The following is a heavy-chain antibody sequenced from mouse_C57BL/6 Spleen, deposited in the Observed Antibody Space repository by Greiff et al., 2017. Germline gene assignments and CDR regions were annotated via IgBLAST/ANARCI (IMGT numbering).Heavy chain of an antibody. V-gene: IGHV5-6*01. CDR2: ISSGGSYT. CDR3: ARHDSCGSSYLFDY. Sequence: EVQVVESGGDLVKPGGSLKLSCAASGYTFSSYGMSWVRQTPDKRLEWVATISSGGSYTYYPDSVKGRFTFSRDNANNTPYLQMINLKSEDTAMYYCARHDSCGSSYLFDYWGQGTTLTVSS. D-gene: IGHD1-1*01. CDR1: GYTFSSYG. J-gene: IGHJ2*01.